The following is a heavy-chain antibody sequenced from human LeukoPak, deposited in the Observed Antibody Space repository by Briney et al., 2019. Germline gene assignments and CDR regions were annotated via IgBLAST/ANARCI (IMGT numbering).Heavy chain of an antibody. V-gene: IGHV1-46*01. CDR2: INPSGGST. D-gene: IGHD3-10*01. J-gene: IGHJ4*02. CDR1: GYTFTSYY. Sequence: ASVKVSCKASGYTFTSYYMHWVRQAPGQGLEWMGIINPSGGSTSYAQKFQGRVTMTRDTSTSTVYMELSSLRSEDTAVYYCARGLLTNYYGSGSYYRNSNSGLEYWGQGTLVTVSS. CDR3: ARGLLTNYYGSGSYYRNSNSGLEY.